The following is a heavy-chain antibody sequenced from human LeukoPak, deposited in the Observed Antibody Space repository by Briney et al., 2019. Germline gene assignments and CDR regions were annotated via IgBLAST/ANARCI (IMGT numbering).Heavy chain of an antibody. CDR2: ISGSGGST. J-gene: IGHJ4*02. D-gene: IGHD4-23*01. V-gene: IGHV3-23*01. CDR3: ARDQRNGGNSDY. Sequence: GGSLRLSCAASGFTFSIYAMSRVRQAPGKGLEWVSVISGSGGSTYYADSVKGRFTISRDNSKNTLYLQMNSLRAEDTAVYFCARDQRNGGNSDYWGQGTLVTVSS. CDR1: GFTFSIYA.